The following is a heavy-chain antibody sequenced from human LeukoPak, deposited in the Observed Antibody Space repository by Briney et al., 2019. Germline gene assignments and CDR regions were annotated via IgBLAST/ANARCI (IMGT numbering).Heavy chain of an antibody. Sequence: PSETLSITCTVSGGSISSYYWSWIRQPPGKGLEWIGYIYYSGSTNYNPSLKSRVTISVDTSKNQFSLKLSSVTAADTAVYYCARLRGWYYYYMDVWGKGTTVTISS. CDR3: ARLRGWYYYYMDV. J-gene: IGHJ6*03. D-gene: IGHD6-19*01. V-gene: IGHV4-59*01. CDR2: IYYSGST. CDR1: GGSISSYY.